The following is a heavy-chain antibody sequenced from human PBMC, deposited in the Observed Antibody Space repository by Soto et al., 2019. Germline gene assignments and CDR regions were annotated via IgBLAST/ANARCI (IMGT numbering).Heavy chain of an antibody. D-gene: IGHD3-22*01. CDR2: IDPSDSYS. J-gene: IGHJ4*02. V-gene: IGHV5-10-1*01. CDR1: GYSFTSYW. CDR3: ARHETYYYDSSGYPFDY. Sequence: GESLKISCKGSGYSFTSYWISWVRQMPGKGLEWKGRIDPSDSYSNYSPSFQGHVTISADKSISTAYLQWSSLKASDTAMYYCARHETYYYDSSGYPFDYWGQGTLVTVSS.